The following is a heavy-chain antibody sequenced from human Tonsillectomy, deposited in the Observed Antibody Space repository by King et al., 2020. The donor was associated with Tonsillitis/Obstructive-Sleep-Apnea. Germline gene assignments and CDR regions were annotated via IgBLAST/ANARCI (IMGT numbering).Heavy chain of an antibody. J-gene: IGHJ6*03. CDR1: GFTFSSYG. Sequence: QLVQSGGGVVQPGRSLRLSCAASGFTFSSYGMHWVRQAPGKGLEWVAVISYDGSNKYYADSVKGRFTISRDNSKNTLYLQMNSLRAEDTAVYYCAKDGSRIQLWLLRYYYYHMDVWGKGTTVTVSS. CDR2: ISYDGSNK. CDR3: AKDGSRIQLWLLRYYYYHMDV. D-gene: IGHD5-18*01. V-gene: IGHV3-30*18.